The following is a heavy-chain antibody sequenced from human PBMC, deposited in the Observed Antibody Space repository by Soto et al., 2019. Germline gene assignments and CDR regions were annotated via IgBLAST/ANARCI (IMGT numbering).Heavy chain of an antibody. CDR3: AKRTSYFFDF. CDR2: IDSTGDKT. J-gene: IGHJ4*02. V-gene: IGHV3-23*01. Sequence: GGSLRLSCATSGFTFRNCLMSWARQAPGKGLEWVSTIDSTGDKTFYPDSVKGRFTISRDNSKNTLYLQMNSLRDEDTAVYFCAKRTSYFFDFWGQGTLVTVSS. CDR1: GFTFRNCL. D-gene: IGHD4-17*01.